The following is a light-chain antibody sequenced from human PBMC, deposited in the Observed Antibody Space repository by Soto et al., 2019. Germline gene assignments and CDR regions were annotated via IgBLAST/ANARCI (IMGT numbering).Light chain of an antibody. CDR2: DAS. V-gene: IGKV1-5*01. Sequence: DIQMTQSPSTLSASVGDRVTITCRASQSISSWLAWYQQKPGKAPKLLIYDASSLESGVPSRFSGSGSGTEFTLTISSLQPDDFAIYYCQQYSSYYTFGQGTNLEIK. CDR1: QSISSW. CDR3: QQYSSYYT. J-gene: IGKJ2*01.